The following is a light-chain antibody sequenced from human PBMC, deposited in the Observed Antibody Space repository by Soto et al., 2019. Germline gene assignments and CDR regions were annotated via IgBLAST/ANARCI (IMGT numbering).Light chain of an antibody. CDR1: QSVLYSSNNKNY. CDR2: WAS. CDR3: QQYFRPWT. Sequence: DIVMTQSPDSLAVSLGERATINCKSSQSVLYSSNNKNYLAWYQQKPGQPPKLLIYWASTRESGVPDRFSGSGSVTDFTLNISSLQAEDVAVYYCQQYFRPWTFGQGTKVEIK. J-gene: IGKJ1*01. V-gene: IGKV4-1*01.